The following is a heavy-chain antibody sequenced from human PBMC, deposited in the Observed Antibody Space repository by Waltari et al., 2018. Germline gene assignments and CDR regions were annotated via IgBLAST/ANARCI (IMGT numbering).Heavy chain of an antibody. CDR3: ARDGYSGHLDP. CDR1: GFSCNSFA. V-gene: IGHV3-30*07. D-gene: IGHD5-12*01. J-gene: IGHJ5*02. Sequence: QAQLVESGGGSVQPGRSLRLSCAASGFSCNSFALHWVRQAPGKGPEWLAVISYDGSKKFYAESVKGRFTISRDNSKNVVYLQVDSLRPEDTAVYYCARDGYSGHLDPWGQGTLVTVSS. CDR2: ISYDGSKK.